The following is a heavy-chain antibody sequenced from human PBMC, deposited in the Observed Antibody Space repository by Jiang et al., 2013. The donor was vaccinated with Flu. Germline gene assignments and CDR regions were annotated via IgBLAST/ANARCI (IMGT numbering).Heavy chain of an antibody. J-gene: IGHJ6*02. CDR3: ARGPRGDIVVVPAALPDYYYYGMDV. CDR1: GYTFSSHA. Sequence: PGASVKVSCKASGYTFSSHAITWVRQAPGQGLEWMGWISAYNGYTNYAQKFQGRVTMTTDTSTSTAYMELRTLRSDDTAVYYCARGPRGDIVVVPAALPDYYYYGMDVWGQGTTVTVSS. V-gene: IGHV1-18*01. CDR2: ISAYNGYT. D-gene: IGHD2-2*01.